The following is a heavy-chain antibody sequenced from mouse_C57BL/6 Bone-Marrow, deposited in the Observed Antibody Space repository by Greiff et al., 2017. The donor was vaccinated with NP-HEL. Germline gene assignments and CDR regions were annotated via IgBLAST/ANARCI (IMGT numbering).Heavy chain of an antibody. D-gene: IGHD2-12*01. Sequence: EVQLQQSGPGLVKPSQSLSLTCSVTGYSITSGYYWNWIRQFPGNKLEWMGYLSYDGSNNYNPSLKNRISITRDTSKNQFFLKLNSVTTEDTATYYCARCYLFDVWGTGTTVTVSS. CDR2: LSYDGSN. CDR1: GYSITSGYY. V-gene: IGHV3-6*01. J-gene: IGHJ1*03. CDR3: ARCYLFDV.